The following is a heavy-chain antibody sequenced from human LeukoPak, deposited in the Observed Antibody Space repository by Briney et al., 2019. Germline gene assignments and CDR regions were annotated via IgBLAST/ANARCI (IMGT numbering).Heavy chain of an antibody. V-gene: IGHV3-21*01. CDR2: ISSSSSYI. Sequence: GGSLRLSCAASGFTFSSYSMNWVRQAPGKGLEWVSSISSSSSYIYYADSVKGRFTISRDNAKNSLYLQMNSLRAEDTAAYYCARDLSSSGWRRGFDYWGQGTLVTVSS. CDR1: GFTFSSYS. CDR3: ARDLSSSGWRRGFDY. D-gene: IGHD6-19*01. J-gene: IGHJ4*02.